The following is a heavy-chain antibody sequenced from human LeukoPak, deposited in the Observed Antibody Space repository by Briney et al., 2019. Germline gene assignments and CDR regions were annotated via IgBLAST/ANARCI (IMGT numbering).Heavy chain of an antibody. J-gene: IGHJ4*02. CDR1: GYNFSSYW. CDR3: ARGGQYCSSTSCYIGLLDYFDY. D-gene: IGHD2-2*02. V-gene: IGHV5-51*01. CDR2: IYPGDSDT. Sequence: GESLKISCKGSGYNFSSYWIGWVRQMPGNSLEWMGIIYPGDSDTRYSPSFQGQVTISADKSISTAYLQWSSLKASDTAMYYCARGGQYCSSTSCYIGLLDYFDYWGQGTLVTVSS.